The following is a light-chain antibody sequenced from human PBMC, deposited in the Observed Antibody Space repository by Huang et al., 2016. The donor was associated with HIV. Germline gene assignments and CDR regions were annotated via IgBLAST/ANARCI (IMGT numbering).Light chain of an antibody. CDR1: QYVSSN. CDR2: GAS. J-gene: IGKJ2*01. Sequence: ERVRTQSPDTLSVSPGERATLYCRASQYVSSNLAWYQQKPGQAPRLLVYGASTRVIDIPARFSGSGSGTEFTLTISSLQSEDSAVYYCQQYNNWPRTFGQGTKLEIK. CDR3: QQYNNWPRT. V-gene: IGKV3-15*01.